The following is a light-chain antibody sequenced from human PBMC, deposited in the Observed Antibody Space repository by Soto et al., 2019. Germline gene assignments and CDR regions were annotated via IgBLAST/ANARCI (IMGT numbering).Light chain of an antibody. Sequence: QSALTQPASVSVSPGPSITIACTGTSSDVGGYNYVSWYQQQPGKAPKVMIYDVTNRPSGVSHRFSGSKSGNTASLTISGLQAEDEAYYYCSSYTSSSTLVVFGGGTQLTVL. V-gene: IGLV2-14*01. CDR1: SSDVGGYNY. CDR2: DVT. J-gene: IGLJ2*01. CDR3: SSYTSSSTLVV.